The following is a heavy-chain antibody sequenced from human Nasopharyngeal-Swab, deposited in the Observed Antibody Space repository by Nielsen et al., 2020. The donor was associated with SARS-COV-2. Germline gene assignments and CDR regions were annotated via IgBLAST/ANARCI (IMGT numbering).Heavy chain of an antibody. J-gene: IGHJ6*02. CDR2: ITHSGTT. V-gene: IGHV4-34*01. D-gene: IGHD1-1*01. CDR3: ARGRGGQQLVRTYYYYGLDV. CDR1: GGSLSGHY. Sequence: GSLTLSCGVYGGSLSGHYWSWIRQPPGKGLEWVGEITHSGTTNYKPSLKSRVTISVDTPKNQFTLKVRSVSAADTAIYFCARGRGGQQLVRTYYYYGLDVWGQGTTVTVSS.